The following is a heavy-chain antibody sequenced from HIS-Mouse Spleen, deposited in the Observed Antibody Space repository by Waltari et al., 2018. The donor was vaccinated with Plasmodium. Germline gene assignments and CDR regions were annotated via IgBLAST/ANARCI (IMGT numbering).Heavy chain of an antibody. CDR1: GGSFSGYY. Sequence: QVQLQQWGAGLLTTSETLSLTCAVYGGSFSGYYWSWIRQPPGKGLEWIGEINRSGSTNYNPSLKSRVTISVDTSKNQFSLKLSSVTAADTAVYYCARLVVVASKDSYWGQGTLVTVSS. V-gene: IGHV4-34*01. CDR2: INRSGST. D-gene: IGHD2-15*01. CDR3: ARLVVVASKDSY. J-gene: IGHJ4*02.